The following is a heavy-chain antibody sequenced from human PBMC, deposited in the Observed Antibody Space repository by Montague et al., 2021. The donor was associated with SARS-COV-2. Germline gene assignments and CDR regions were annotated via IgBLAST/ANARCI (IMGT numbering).Heavy chain of an antibody. CDR3: ARFPTSYYYDSKAAPATPDAFDI. CDR1: GGSIGSYY. Sequence: SETLSLTCSVSGGSIGSYYWSWLRQPLGKGLEWIGHIHYSGSNTYSPSFKSRVTISIDTPKNQFSLKLSSVTAADTAVYYCARFPTSYYYDSKAAPATPDAFDIWGQGTMVTVSS. D-gene: IGHD3-22*01. V-gene: IGHV4-59*08. J-gene: IGHJ3*02. CDR2: IHYSGSN.